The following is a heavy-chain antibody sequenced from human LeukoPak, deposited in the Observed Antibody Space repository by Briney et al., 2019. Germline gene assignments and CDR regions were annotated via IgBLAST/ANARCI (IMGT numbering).Heavy chain of an antibody. CDR3: VRDDGATKPC. J-gene: IGHJ4*02. CDR1: GFNFGSYW. V-gene: IGHV3-7*01. Sequence: GGSLRLSCEASGFNFGSYWMSWVRQAPGKGLEWVANIKQDGNEKYYVDSVEGRFTISRDNAKNSVHLQMSSLRAEDTAVYYCVRDDGATKPCWGQGTLVTVSS. CDR2: IKQDGNEK. D-gene: IGHD1-26*01.